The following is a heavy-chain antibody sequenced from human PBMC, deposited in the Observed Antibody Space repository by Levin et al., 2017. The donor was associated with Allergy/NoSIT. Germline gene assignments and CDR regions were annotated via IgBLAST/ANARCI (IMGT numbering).Heavy chain of an antibody. CDR1: GFTFSSYA. J-gene: IGHJ4*02. V-gene: IGHV3-30-3*01. CDR2: ISYDGSNK. D-gene: IGHD2-15*01. Sequence: LSLTCAASGFTFSSYAMHWVRQAPGKGLEWVAVISYDGSNKYYADSVKGRFTISRDNSKNTLYLQMNSLRAEDTAVYYCARVQVQGDCSGGSCPIDYWGQGTLVTVSS. CDR3: ARVQVQGDCSGGSCPIDY.